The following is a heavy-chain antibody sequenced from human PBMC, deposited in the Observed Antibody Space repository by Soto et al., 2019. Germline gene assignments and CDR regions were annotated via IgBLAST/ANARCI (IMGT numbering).Heavy chain of an antibody. D-gene: IGHD3-3*01. Sequence: GGSLRLSCAASGFTFSSYWMSWVRQAPGKGLEGVANIKQDGSEKYYVDSVKGRFTISRDNAKNSLYLQMNSLRAEDTAVYYCARVYSPDFWSGPDAFDIWGQGTMVTVSS. CDR2: IKQDGSEK. J-gene: IGHJ3*02. V-gene: IGHV3-7*01. CDR3: ARVYSPDFWSGPDAFDI. CDR1: GFTFSSYW.